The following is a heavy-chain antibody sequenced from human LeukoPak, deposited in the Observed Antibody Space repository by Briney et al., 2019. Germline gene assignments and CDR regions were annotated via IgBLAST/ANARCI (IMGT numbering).Heavy chain of an antibody. Sequence: ASVTVSCKASGYTFTSYAMHWVRQAPGQRLEWMGWINAGNGNTKYSQKFQGRVTITRDTSASTAYMELSSLRSEDTAVYYCARDAPLLWFGEFVFDYWGQGTLVTVSS. V-gene: IGHV1-3*01. J-gene: IGHJ4*02. D-gene: IGHD3-10*01. CDR3: ARDAPLLWFGEFVFDY. CDR1: GYTFTSYA. CDR2: INAGNGNT.